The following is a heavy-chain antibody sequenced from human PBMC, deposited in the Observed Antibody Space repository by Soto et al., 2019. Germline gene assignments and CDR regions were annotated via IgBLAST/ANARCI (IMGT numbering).Heavy chain of an antibody. CDR1: GASITTYY. CDR3: ARDLKEYCSDGKCNWFDP. CDR2: ISYSGST. V-gene: IGHV4-59*01. D-gene: IGHD2-15*01. Sequence: QVQLQESGPGLVKPSDTLSLTCTVSGASITTYYWSWIRQPPGKGLEWIGYISYSGSTDYNPSLKMRGSLSFDASKNQISLQVRSATAADAAVYYCARDLKEYCSDGKCNWFDPWGQGTLVTVSS. J-gene: IGHJ5*02.